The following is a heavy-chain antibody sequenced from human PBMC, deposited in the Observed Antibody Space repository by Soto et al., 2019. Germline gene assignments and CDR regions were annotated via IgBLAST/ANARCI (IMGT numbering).Heavy chain of an antibody. Sequence: QVQLVESGGGLVKPGGSLRLSCEASGFTFSNYGVQWVRQAPGKGLECVAGITYDGSNKYYVDSVKGRFTISRDNSKSMLYLQMNSLRPVFTVVYYCVRVGACFVWNVINDAFDIWGRGTNVTVAS. J-gene: IGHJ3*02. CDR2: ITYDGSNK. V-gene: IGHV3-30*03. D-gene: IGHD3-10*01. CDR1: GFTFSNYG. CDR3: VRVGACFVWNVINDAFDI.